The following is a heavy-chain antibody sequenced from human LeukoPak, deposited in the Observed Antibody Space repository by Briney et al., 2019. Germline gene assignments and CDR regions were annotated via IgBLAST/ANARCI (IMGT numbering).Heavy chain of an antibody. J-gene: IGHJ4*02. CDR2: ISSSSSYI. CDR3: ARASFLSGSYGY. CDR1: GFTFSSYS. Sequence: GGCLRLSCAASGFTFSSYSMNWVRQAPGKGLEWVSSISSSSSYIYYADSVKGRFTISRDNAKNSLYLQMNSLRAEDTAVYYCARASFLSGSYGYWGQGTLVTVSS. V-gene: IGHV3-21*01. D-gene: IGHD3-10*01.